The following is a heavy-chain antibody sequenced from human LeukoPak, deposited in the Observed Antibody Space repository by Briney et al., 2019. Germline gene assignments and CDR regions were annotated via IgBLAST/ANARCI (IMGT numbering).Heavy chain of an antibody. D-gene: IGHD5-18*01. CDR1: GYGFTSYW. V-gene: IGHV5-51*01. CDR2: IYPGDSDT. CDR3: ARADTAMVRSIDY. J-gene: IGHJ4*02. Sequence: GESLKISCKGSGYGFTSYWIGWGRQMPGKGLEGRGSIYPGDSDTRYSPSFQGQVTISADKSMSTAYLKWSSLKASDTAVYYCARADTAMVRSIDYWGQGTLVTVSS.